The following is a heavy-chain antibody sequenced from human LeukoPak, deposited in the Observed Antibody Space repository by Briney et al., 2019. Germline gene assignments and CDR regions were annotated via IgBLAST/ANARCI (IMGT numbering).Heavy chain of an antibody. Sequence: SQTLSLTCTVSGGSISSGSYYWSWIRQPAWKGLEWIGHIYTSGSTNYNPSLKSRVTISVDTSKNQFSLKLSSVTAADTAVYYCARGYSNYDGYYFAYRGQGTLVTV. V-gene: IGHV4-61*09. CDR1: GGSISSGSYY. CDR3: ARGYSNYDGYYFAY. D-gene: IGHD4-11*01. J-gene: IGHJ4*02. CDR2: IYTSGST.